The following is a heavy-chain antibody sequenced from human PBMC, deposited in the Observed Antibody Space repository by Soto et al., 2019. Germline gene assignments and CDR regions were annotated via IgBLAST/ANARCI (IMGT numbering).Heavy chain of an antibody. CDR3: VRHVGYSYGRIDY. CDR1: GGSISSSSYY. Sequence: PSETLSLTCTVSGGSISSSSYYWGWIRQPPGKGLEWIGSIYYSGNTYYNPSLKSRVTISVDTAKNQFSLKLSSVTAADTAVYYCVRHVGYSYGRIDYWGQGILVTVSS. CDR2: IYYSGNT. D-gene: IGHD5-18*01. V-gene: IGHV4-39*01. J-gene: IGHJ4*02.